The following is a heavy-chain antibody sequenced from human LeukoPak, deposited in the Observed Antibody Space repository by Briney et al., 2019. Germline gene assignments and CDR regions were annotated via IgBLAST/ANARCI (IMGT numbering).Heavy chain of an antibody. CDR3: ANPPTTVTPSHFDY. Sequence: GGSLRLSCAASGFTFSSYAMGWVRQAPGKGREWVSAISGSGGSTYYADSVKGRFTISRDNSKNTLCLQMNSLRAEDTAVYYCANPPTTVTPSHFDYWGQGTLVTVSS. D-gene: IGHD4-17*01. V-gene: IGHV3-23*01. CDR1: GFTFSSYA. CDR2: ISGSGGST. J-gene: IGHJ4*02.